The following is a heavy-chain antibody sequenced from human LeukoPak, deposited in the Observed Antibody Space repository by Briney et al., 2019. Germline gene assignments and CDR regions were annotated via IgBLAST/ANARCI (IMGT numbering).Heavy chain of an antibody. CDR1: GYSISSGYY. V-gene: IGHV4-38-2*01. D-gene: IGHD4-17*01. Sequence: SETLSLTCAVSGYSISSGYYWGWIRQPPGKGLEWIGSIYHSGSTYYNPSLKSRVTISVDTSKNQFSLKLSSVTAADTAVYYCARNTTNHTITVTGAFDIWGQGTMVTVSS. CDR3: ARNTTNHTITVTGAFDI. J-gene: IGHJ3*02. CDR2: IYHSGST.